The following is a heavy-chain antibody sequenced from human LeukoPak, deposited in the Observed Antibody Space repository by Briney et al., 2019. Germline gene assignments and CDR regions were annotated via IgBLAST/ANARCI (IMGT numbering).Heavy chain of an antibody. Sequence: GGSLRLSCAASGFTFSDYYMSWIRQAPGKGLEWVSAISGSGGSTYYADSVKGRFTVSRDNSKNTLYLQMNSLRAEDTAVYYCAKDPRRVPAAYDIRDYWGQGTLVTVSS. D-gene: IGHD2-2*01. CDR3: AKDPRRVPAAYDIRDY. CDR1: GFTFSDYY. V-gene: IGHV3-23*01. CDR2: ISGSGGST. J-gene: IGHJ4*02.